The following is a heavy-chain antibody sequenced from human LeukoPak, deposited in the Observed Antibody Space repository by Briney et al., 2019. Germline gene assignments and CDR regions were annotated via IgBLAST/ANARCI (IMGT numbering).Heavy chain of an antibody. CDR2: ISNSSSDT. Sequence: GGSLRLSCVTSGFRFSSYSMNWIRQAPGKGLEWVSYISNSSSDTQYADSVMGRFTISRDNAKNSLYLQMNSLRAEDTAVYYCARTVSFWGQGTLVTVSS. D-gene: IGHD3-16*02. V-gene: IGHV3-21*01. CDR3: ARTVSF. CDR1: GFRFSSYS. J-gene: IGHJ4*02.